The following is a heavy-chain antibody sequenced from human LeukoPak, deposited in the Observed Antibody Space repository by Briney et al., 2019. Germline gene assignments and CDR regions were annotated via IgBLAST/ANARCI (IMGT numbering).Heavy chain of an antibody. CDR3: TSGGTLYGY. CDR2: ISSTSGTI. CDR1: GFTFSSYN. V-gene: IGHV3-48*01. D-gene: IGHD2/OR15-2a*01. Sequence: GGSLRLSCAASGFTFSSYNMNWVRQAPGKGLEWVSYISSTSGTIDYAGSVKGRFTISRDNAKTSLYLQMNSLRAEDTAVYYCTSGGTLYGYWGQGTLVTVSS. J-gene: IGHJ4*02.